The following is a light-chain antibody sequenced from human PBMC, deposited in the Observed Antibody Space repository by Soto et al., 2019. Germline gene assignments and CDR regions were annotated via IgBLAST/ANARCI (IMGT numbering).Light chain of an antibody. V-gene: IGLV4-69*01. CDR1: SGHSSYD. CDR2: VNSGGSH. CDR3: QTWGTGYVV. Sequence: QSVLTQSPSASASLGASVKLTCTLSSGHSSYDIAWHQQQPDKGPRFLMTVNSGGSHNKGDGIPDRFSGSSSGAERYLTISSLQSEDEADYYYQTWGTGYVVFGGGTKLTVL. J-gene: IGLJ2*01.